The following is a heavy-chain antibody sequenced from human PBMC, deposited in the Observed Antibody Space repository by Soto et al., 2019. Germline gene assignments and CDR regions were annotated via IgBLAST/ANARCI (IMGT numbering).Heavy chain of an antibody. Sequence: QVQLVQSGDEVKKPGASVKVSCKASGYIFVNYGIAWVRHDPRQGLEWMGWISPYTGNTHSASKVQGRLTITTATSTNNAYMELGSLTYDDTAVYYCVIVGNCVAPTPQDVWGQGTTVTVSS. CDR3: VIVGNCVAPTPQDV. J-gene: IGHJ6*02. CDR1: GYIFVNYG. CDR2: ISPYTGNT. D-gene: IGHD2-21*01. V-gene: IGHV1-18*01.